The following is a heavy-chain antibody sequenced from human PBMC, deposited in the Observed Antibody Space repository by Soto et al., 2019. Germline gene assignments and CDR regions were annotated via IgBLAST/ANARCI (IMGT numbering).Heavy chain of an antibody. J-gene: IGHJ2*01. Sequence: EVQLLESGGGLVQPWGSLRLSCAASGFTFSSYAMSWFRQAPGKGLEWVSAISGSGGSTYYADSVKGRFTISRDNSKNTLYLQMNSLRAEDPAVYYCAKRTVGWYFDLWGRGTLVTVSS. CDR2: ISGSGGST. D-gene: IGHD4-17*01. CDR3: AKRTVGWYFDL. CDR1: GFTFSSYA. V-gene: IGHV3-23*01.